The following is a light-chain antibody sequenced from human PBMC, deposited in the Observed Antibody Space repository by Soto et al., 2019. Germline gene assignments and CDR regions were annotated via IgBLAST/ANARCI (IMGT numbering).Light chain of an antibody. V-gene: IGKV3-20*01. J-gene: IGKJ5*01. CDR2: GAS. Sequence: EIVLTQSPGTLSLSPGERATLSCGASQSVSSSYLAWYQQKPGQTPRLLIYGASGRATGIPDRFSGSGSGTDFTLTISRLEPEDFAVYYCQQYGSSLPVTFGQGTRLEIK. CDR1: QSVSSSY. CDR3: QQYGSSLPVT.